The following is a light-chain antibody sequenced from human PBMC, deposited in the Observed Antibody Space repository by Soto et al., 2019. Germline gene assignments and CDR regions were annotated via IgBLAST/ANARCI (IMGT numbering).Light chain of an antibody. J-gene: IGLJ3*02. CDR2: EVT. V-gene: IGLV2-14*01. Sequence: QSALTQPASVSGSPGQSITISCTGSNSDVGAYNYVSWYQQHPDKAPKLIISEVTDRSSGVSDRFSGSKSGNTASLTISGLQAEDEAHYYCCSYTSNNTWVFGGGTQLTVL. CDR3: CSYTSNNTWV. CDR1: NSDVGAYNY.